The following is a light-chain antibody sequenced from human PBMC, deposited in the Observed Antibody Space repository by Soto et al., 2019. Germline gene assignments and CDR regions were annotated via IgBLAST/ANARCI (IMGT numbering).Light chain of an antibody. Sequence: IEMTQSPVTLSASVGDTVTITCRASQSISSRLAWYQQKPGKAPKLLIYRASTLQSGVPSRFSASGSGTEFILTISSLQPDDFATYYCQLYNTYSGTFGQGPKVDIK. CDR2: RAS. V-gene: IGKV1-5*03. CDR1: QSISSR. J-gene: IGKJ1*01. CDR3: QLYNTYSGT.